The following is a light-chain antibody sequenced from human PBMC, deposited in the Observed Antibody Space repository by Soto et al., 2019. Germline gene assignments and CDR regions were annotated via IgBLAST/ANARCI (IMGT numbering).Light chain of an antibody. CDR2: EGS. J-gene: IGLJ1*01. CDR1: SSDIGGYIY. V-gene: IGLV2-14*01. CDR3: SSFSSSTTLYV. Sequence: QSALTQPASVSVSPGQSITMSCTGTSSDIGGYIYVSWYQQHPGKAPKLMIYEGSKRPSGVSNRFSGSKSGNTASLTISGLQAEDEADYYCSSFSSSTTLYVFGTGTKVTVL.